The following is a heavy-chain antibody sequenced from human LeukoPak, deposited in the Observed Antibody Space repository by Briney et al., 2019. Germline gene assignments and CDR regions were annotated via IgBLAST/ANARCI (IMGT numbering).Heavy chain of an antibody. D-gene: IGHD6-13*01. J-gene: IGHJ4*02. V-gene: IGHV3-11*06. CDR2: ISSSSSYT. CDR3: ARDGTIAAAHDY. CDR1: GFTFSDYY. Sequence: PGGSLRLSCAASGFTFSDYYMSWIRQAPGKGLEWVSCISSSSSYTNYADSVKGRFTISRDNAKNSLYLQMNSLRAKDTAVYYCARDGTIAAAHDYWGQGTLVTVSS.